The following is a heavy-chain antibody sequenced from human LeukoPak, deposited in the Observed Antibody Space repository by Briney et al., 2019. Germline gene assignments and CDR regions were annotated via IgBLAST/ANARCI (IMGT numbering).Heavy chain of an antibody. Sequence: SEPLSLTCSVYGGSFSCYYWGLIRQPPGKGLELIGEINHNGSTHYNPSLKNRVTISVDTSKNQFSLKLSSVTAADTAVYYCARDRAQDAFDIWGQGTMVTVSS. CDR1: GGSFSCYY. V-gene: IGHV4-34*01. CDR2: INHNGST. CDR3: ARDRAQDAFDI. J-gene: IGHJ3*02.